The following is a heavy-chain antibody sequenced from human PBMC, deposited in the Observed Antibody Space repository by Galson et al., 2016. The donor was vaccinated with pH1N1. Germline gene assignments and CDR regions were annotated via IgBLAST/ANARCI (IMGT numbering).Heavy chain of an antibody. CDR2: IHDRDEGTT. V-gene: IGHV3-23*01. CDR3: ARAGRLLGPYHYYAMDV. J-gene: IGHJ6*02. Sequence: SLRLSCAASGFIFRNYAMGWVRQAAGKGLEWVATIHDRDEGTTHYEDSVKGRFTISRDNSKNTLYLQMNSLSAEDTAIYYCARAGRLLGPYHYYAMDVWGQGTMVVVSS. CDR1: GFIFRNYA. D-gene: IGHD6-25*01.